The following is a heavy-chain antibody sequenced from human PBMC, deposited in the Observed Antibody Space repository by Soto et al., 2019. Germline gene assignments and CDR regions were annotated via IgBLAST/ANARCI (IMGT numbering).Heavy chain of an antibody. Sequence: SETLSLTFAVSVCSISSYYWSWIRQPPGKGLEWIGYIYYSGSTNYNPSLKSRVTISVDTSKNQFSLKLSSVTAADTAVYYCARLRTYYDILTGLGSYYYYGMDVLGQGTTVTVSS. CDR2: IYYSGST. D-gene: IGHD3-9*01. CDR1: VCSISSYY. J-gene: IGHJ6*02. CDR3: ARLRTYYDILTGLGSYYYYGMDV. V-gene: IGHV4-59*08.